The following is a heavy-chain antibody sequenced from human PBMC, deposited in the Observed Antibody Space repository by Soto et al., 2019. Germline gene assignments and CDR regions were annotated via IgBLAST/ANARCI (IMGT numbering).Heavy chain of an antibody. CDR3: ARMNADADSHYCATDV. CDR1: GLAIRKKRMG. CDR2: FFSDVER. D-gene: IGHD4-17*01. V-gene: IGHV2-26*03. Sequence: RAETRKMLDPISGLAIRKKRMGVSWIRQPPGRALEWLAHFFSDVERSYSTSMQSRLTMSQDTSGTQVVLTMTNMDLQDTGTYFCARMNADADSHYCATDVWCPGTPVTVSS. J-gene: IGHJ6*02.